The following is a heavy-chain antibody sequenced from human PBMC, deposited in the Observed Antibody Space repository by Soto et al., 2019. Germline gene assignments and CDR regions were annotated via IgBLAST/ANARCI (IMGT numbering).Heavy chain of an antibody. Sequence: SETLSLTCAVSGGSISSGGYSWSWIRQPPGKGLEWIGYIYHSGSTYYNPSLKSRVTISVDRSKNQFSLKLSSVTAADTAVYYCAREVGTPFDYWGQGTLVTVSS. CDR2: IYHSGST. V-gene: IGHV4-30-2*01. J-gene: IGHJ4*02. D-gene: IGHD1-7*01. CDR1: GGSISSGGYS. CDR3: AREVGTPFDY.